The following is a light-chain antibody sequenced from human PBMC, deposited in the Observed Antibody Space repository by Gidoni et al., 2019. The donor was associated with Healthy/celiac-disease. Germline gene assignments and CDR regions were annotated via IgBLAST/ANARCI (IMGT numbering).Light chain of an antibody. V-gene: IGKV3D-11*01. CDR2: DAS. CDR1: QGVSNY. CDR3: QQRSNWHRT. J-gene: IGKJ2*01. Sequence: EIVLTQSPATLSLSPGERATLSCRASQGVSNYLAWYQQKPGQAPRLLIYDASNRATGIPARFSGSGPGTDFTLTISSLEPEDFAVYYCQQRSNWHRTFGQGTKLEIK.